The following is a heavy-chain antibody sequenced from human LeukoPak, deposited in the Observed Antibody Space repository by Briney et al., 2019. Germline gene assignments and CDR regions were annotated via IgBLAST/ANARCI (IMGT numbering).Heavy chain of an antibody. J-gene: IGHJ4*02. Sequence: SETLSLTCTVSGGSISSGGYYWSWIRQHPGKGLEWIGYIYYSGSTYYNPSLKSRVTISVDTSKNQFSLKLSSVTAADTAVYYCARTYSSSSGYYFDYWGQGTLVTVSS. D-gene: IGHD6-6*01. V-gene: IGHV4-31*03. CDR1: GGSISSGGYY. CDR2: IYYSGST. CDR3: ARTYSSSSGYYFDY.